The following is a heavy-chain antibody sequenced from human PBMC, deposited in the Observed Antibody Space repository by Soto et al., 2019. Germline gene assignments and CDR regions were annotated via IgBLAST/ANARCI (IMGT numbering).Heavy chain of an antibody. CDR2: ISSSSSCF. D-gene: IGHD6-19*01. CDR3: ARDQGAGTRYFDL. V-gene: IGHV3-21*01. CDR1: GFTFSSYS. J-gene: IGHJ2*01. Sequence: EVQLVESGGGLVKPGGSLSLSCAASGFTFSSYSMNWFRQAPGKGLEWVSSISSSSSCFYYADSLKGRFTICRDNAKNSLYLKMNRLRAEDTAVYYCARDQGAGTRYFDLWGRGTLVTGSS.